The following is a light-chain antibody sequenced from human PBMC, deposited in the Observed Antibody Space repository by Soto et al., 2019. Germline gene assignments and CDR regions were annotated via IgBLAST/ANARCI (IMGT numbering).Light chain of an antibody. CDR1: SSNIGSNY. V-gene: IGLV1-47*01. J-gene: IGLJ2*01. CDR2: RNN. Sequence: QSVLTQPPSASGTPGQRVTISCSGSSSNIGSNYVYWYHQLPGTAPKLVIYRNNQRPSGAPDRFSGSKSGTSDSLAISGLLSEDEADYYCAAWDDSLSGLIFGRGTKLTVL. CDR3: AAWDDSLSGLI.